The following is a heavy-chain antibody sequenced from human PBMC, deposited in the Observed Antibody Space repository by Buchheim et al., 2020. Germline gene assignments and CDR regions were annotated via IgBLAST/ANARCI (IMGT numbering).Heavy chain of an antibody. V-gene: IGHV4-59*08. J-gene: IGHJ4*02. Sequence: QVQLQESGPGLVKPSETLSLTCTVSGGSINMYYWSWIRQPPGKGLEWIGYVYYSGSTNYNPSLKSRVTISADTSKNHLSLKLNSVTAADTAVYYCARSGSYFDPLNYWGQGTL. CDR1: GGSINMYY. D-gene: IGHD1-26*01. CDR3: ARSGSYFDPLNY. CDR2: VYYSGST.